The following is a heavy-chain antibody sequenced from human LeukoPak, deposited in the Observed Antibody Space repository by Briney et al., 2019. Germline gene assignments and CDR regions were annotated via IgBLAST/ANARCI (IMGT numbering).Heavy chain of an antibody. D-gene: IGHD6-13*01. CDR1: GGSISSGSYY. Sequence: SETLSLTCTVSGGSISSGSYYWSWIRQPAGKGLEWIGRIYTSGSTNYNPSLKSRVTISVDTSKNQFSLKLSSVTAADTAVYYCARGPEDGSSWYLGAFDIWGQGTMVTVSS. J-gene: IGHJ3*02. CDR2: IYTSGST. CDR3: ARGPEDGSSWYLGAFDI. V-gene: IGHV4-61*02.